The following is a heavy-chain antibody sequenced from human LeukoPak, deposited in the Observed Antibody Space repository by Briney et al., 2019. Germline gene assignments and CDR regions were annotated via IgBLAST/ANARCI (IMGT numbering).Heavy chain of an antibody. CDR1: GYTFTSYG. Sequence: GASVKVSCKASGYTFTSYGISWVRQPPGQGLEWMGWINTNTGNPTYAQGFFTGRYVFSLDTSASTAYLQINGLKADDTAVYYCGRDPRLGIRGYTYGYIDHWGQGTLLTVAS. J-gene: IGHJ4*02. CDR3: GRDPRLGIRGYTYGYIDH. V-gene: IGHV7-4-1*02. CDR2: INTNTGNP. D-gene: IGHD5-18*01.